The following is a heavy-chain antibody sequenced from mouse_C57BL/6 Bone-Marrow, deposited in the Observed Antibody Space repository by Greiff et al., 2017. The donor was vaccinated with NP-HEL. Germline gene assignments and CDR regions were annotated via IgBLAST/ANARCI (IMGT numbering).Heavy chain of an antibody. CDR2: IDPATGNT. CDR1: GFNIKNTY. D-gene: IGHD2-4*01. Sequence: EVQLQQSVAELVRPGASVKLSCTASGFNIKNTYMLWVKQRPEQGLEWIGWIDPATGNTKYAPKFQGKATITADTSSNTAYLQLSSLTSEDTAIYYCARSYDYDGEGYWGQGTTLTVSS. V-gene: IGHV14-3*01. J-gene: IGHJ2*01. CDR3: ARSYDYDGEGY.